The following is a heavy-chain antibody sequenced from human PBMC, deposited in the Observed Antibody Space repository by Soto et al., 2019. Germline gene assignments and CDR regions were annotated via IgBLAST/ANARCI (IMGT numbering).Heavy chain of an antibody. CDR1: GGSISSYY. CDR2: IYYSGST. Sequence: SETLSLTCTVSGGSISSYYWSWIRQPPGKGLEWIGYIYYSGSTNYNPSLKSRVTISVDTSKNQFSLKLSSVTAADTAVYYCARQRYSSGFDYWGQGTLVTVSS. CDR3: ARQRYSSGFDY. V-gene: IGHV4-59*08. J-gene: IGHJ4*02. D-gene: IGHD6-19*01.